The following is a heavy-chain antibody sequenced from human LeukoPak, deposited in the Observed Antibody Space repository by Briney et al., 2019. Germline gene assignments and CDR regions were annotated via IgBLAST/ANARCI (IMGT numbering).Heavy chain of an antibody. CDR1: GGSISDNY. Sequence: SETLSLTCTVSGGSISDNYWSWIRQPPGKGLEWIGYAYYSGHTNYNSSLKSRVTMSLDTSKSQFSLRLSSVTAADTAVYFCARHPFATPFDYWGPGTLVTVS. CDR2: AYYSGHT. D-gene: IGHD2-15*01. J-gene: IGHJ4*02. CDR3: ARHPFATPFDY. V-gene: IGHV4-59*08.